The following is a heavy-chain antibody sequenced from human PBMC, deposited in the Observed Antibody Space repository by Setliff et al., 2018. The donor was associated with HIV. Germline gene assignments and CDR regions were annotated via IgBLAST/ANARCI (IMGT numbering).Heavy chain of an antibody. D-gene: IGHD3-3*01. CDR2: IYHSGST. CDR3: ARRLQFLEFLHGVGGLDV. Sequence: LETLSLTCAVSGGSISSSNWWSWVRQPPGKGLEWIGEIYHSGSTNYNPSLKSRVTISVATSKNQFSLRLSSVTAADTAVYYCARRLQFLEFLHGVGGLDVWGQGTTVTVSS. CDR1: GGSISSSNW. J-gene: IGHJ6*02. V-gene: IGHV4-4*02.